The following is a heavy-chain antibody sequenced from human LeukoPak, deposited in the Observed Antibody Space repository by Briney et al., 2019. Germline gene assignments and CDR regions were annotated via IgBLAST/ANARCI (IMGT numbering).Heavy chain of an antibody. V-gene: IGHV4-30-2*01. D-gene: IGHD2-21*02. CDR1: NGSVGSGGYS. J-gene: IGHJ3*01. Sequence: PSETLSLTCTVSNGSVGSGGYSWSWIRQPPGKGLEWIGYVYHSGATYYNPSLKSRISIPMDRSKNQFFLRLRSVTAADTAVYFCASSHCGGDCFSSVAFDFWGHGTMVTVSS. CDR3: ASSHCGGDCFSSVAFDF. CDR2: VYHSGAT.